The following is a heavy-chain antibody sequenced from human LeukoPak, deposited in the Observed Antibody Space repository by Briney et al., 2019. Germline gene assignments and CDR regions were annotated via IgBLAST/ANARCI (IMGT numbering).Heavy chain of an antibody. J-gene: IGHJ3*02. CDR3: VRDGGYGLEASDI. D-gene: IGHD3-22*01. V-gene: IGHV6-1*01. CDR2: TYYRSKWYR. CDR1: GDRVSSNTAA. Sequence: SQTLSLTCGISGDRVSSNTAAWYWIRQPPSRGLEWLRRTYYRSKWYREYPVSVQSRITINPDTSNNQFSLQLNSVTPEDTSVYCCVRDGGYGLEASDIWGQGTMVTVSS.